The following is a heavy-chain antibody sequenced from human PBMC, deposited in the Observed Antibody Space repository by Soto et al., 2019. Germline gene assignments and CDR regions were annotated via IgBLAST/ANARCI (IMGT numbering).Heavy chain of an antibody. J-gene: IGHJ4*02. D-gene: IGHD3-3*01. V-gene: IGHV3-7*03. CDR2: MKKDGSEK. Sequence: GGSLRLSCAASGFTFGDYWMSWVRQAPGKGLEWVAHMKKDGSEKYYVDSVKGRFTVSRDNTKNSLYLQMHSLRAEDTAVYYCAKLGSGYYTGLYFEYWGQGTLVTVSS. CDR1: GFTFGDYW. CDR3: AKLGSGYYTGLYFEY.